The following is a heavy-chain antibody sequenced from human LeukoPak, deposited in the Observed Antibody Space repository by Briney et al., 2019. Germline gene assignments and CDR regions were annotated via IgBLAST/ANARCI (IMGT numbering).Heavy chain of an antibody. CDR1: GFTFSSYS. CDR2: ISVSGSNT. D-gene: IGHD6-13*01. CDR3: ARALLGQQLVYFDY. V-gene: IGHV3-23*01. J-gene: IGHJ4*02. Sequence: PGGSLRLSCAASGFTFSSYSMNWVRQAPGKGLEWVSGISVSGSNTYYADSVKGRFTISRDNSKNTLYLQMNSLRAEDTAVYYCARALLGQQLVYFDYWGQGTLVTVS.